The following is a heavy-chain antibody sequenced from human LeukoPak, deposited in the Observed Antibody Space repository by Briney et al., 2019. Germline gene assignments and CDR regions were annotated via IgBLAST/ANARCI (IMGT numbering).Heavy chain of an antibody. CDR3: ARGLLRYFDTSHTYYFDY. Sequence: PGGSLRLSCAAPGFTFSSYWMSWVRQAPGKGLEWVANIKQDGSEKYYVDSVKGRFTISRDNAKNSLYLQMNSLRAEDTAVYYCARGLLRYFDTSHTYYFDYWGQGTLVTVSS. D-gene: IGHD3-9*01. CDR1: GFTFSSYW. J-gene: IGHJ4*02. CDR2: IKQDGSEK. V-gene: IGHV3-7*01.